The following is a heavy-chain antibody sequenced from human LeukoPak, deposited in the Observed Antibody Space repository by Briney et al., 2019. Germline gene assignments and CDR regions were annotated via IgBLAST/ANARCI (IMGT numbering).Heavy chain of an antibody. D-gene: IGHD3-3*01. CDR1: GFTFSSYW. J-gene: IGHJ5*02. Sequence: GGSLRLSCAASGFTFSSYWMSWVRQAPGKGLEWVANIKQDGSEEYYVDSVKGRFTISRDNAKNSLYLQMNSLRAEDTAVYYCARDSYDFWSGPWGQGTLVTVSS. V-gene: IGHV3-7*01. CDR2: IKQDGSEE. CDR3: ARDSYDFWSGP.